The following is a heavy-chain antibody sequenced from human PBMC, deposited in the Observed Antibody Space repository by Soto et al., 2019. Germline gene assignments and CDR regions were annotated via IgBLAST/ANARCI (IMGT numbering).Heavy chain of an antibody. V-gene: IGHV3-21*01. CDR1: GFTFSSYS. Sequence: GGSLRLSCAASGFTFSSYSMNWVRQAPGKGLEWVSSISSSSYIYYGDSVKGRLPSSRDNAKNSLYLQMNSLRAEDRAVYYCARDGSGSSFPYGFDYWGQGTLVTVS. J-gene: IGHJ4*02. CDR2: ISSSSYI. CDR3: ARDGSGSSFPYGFDY. D-gene: IGHD3-10*01.